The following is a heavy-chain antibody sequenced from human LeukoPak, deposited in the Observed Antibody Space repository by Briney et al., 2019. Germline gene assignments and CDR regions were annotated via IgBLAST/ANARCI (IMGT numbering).Heavy chain of an antibody. J-gene: IGHJ4*02. V-gene: IGHV3-48*02. CDR3: ARKLAL. CDR2: IGSSGDTI. Sequence: GGSLRLSCAASGFIFSNYSMNWVRQAPGKGLEWVSYIGSSGDTIYYADSVKGRFTISRDNAKNSLFLQMNSLRDEDTAVYFCARKLALWGQGTLVTVSS. CDR1: GFIFSNYS.